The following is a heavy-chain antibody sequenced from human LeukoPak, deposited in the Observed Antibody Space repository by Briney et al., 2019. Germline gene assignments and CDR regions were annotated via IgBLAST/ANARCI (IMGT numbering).Heavy chain of an antibody. CDR3: AKWGDYDVLTGYYVSDY. CDR2: ITGSGGNT. CDR1: GFTFSNYA. V-gene: IGHV3-23*01. D-gene: IGHD3-9*01. J-gene: IGHJ4*02. Sequence: GGSLRLSCTASGFTFSNYAMSWVRQAPGKGLEWVSAITGSGGNTYYADSVRGRFTISRDNSKNTVFLQMNSLRAEDTAVYYCAKWGDYDVLTGYYVSDYWGQGTLVTVSS.